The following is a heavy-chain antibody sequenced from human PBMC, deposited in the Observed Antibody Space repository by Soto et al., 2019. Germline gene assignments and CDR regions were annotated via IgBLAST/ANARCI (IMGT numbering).Heavy chain of an antibody. CDR2: IYYSGST. V-gene: IGHV4-59*01. J-gene: IGHJ6*02. CDR1: GGSISSYY. Sequence: PSETLSLTCTVSGGSISSYYWSWIRQPPGKGLEWIGYIYYSGSTNYNPSLKSRVTISVDTSKNQFSLKLSSVTAADTAVYYCARVKALWFGELLGYYGMDVWGQGTTVTVSS. D-gene: IGHD3-10*01. CDR3: ARVKALWFGELLGYYGMDV.